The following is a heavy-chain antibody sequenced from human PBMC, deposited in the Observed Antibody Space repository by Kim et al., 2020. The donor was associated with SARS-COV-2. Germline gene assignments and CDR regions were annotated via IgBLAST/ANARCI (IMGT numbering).Heavy chain of an antibody. D-gene: IGHD3-22*01. CDR1: GFTFSSYA. V-gene: IGHV3-23*03. CDR3: AKTISTPPMIVVEALDY. CDR2: IYSGGSST. Sequence: GGSLRLSCAASGFTFSSYAMSWVRQAPGKGLEWVSVIYSGGSSTYYADSVKGRFTISRDNSKNTLYLQMNSLRAEDTAVYYCAKTISTPPMIVVEALDYCGQGTLVTVSS. J-gene: IGHJ4*02.